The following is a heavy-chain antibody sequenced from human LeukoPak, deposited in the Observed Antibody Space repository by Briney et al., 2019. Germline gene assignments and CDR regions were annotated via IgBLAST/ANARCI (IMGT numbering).Heavy chain of an antibody. Sequence: SETLSLTCTVSGGSISNYYWSWIRRPPGKGLESTGYIYYSGGTNYNPSLKSRVTISVDTSKNQFFLKLNSVTAADTAVYYCARGRFELPYWGQGTLVAVSS. CDR1: GGSISNYY. V-gene: IGHV4-59*01. CDR3: ARGRFELPY. J-gene: IGHJ4*02. CDR2: IYYSGGT. D-gene: IGHD3-9*01.